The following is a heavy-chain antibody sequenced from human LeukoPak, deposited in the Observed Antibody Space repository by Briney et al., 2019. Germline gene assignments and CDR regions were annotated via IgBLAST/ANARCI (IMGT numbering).Heavy chain of an antibody. J-gene: IGHJ5*02. CDR1: GFTFSSYA. CDR3: AKREGGSYLNWFDP. Sequence: PGGSLKLSCAASGFTFSSYAMSWVRQAPGKGLEWVSAISGSGGSTYYADSVKGRFTISRDNSKNTLYLQMNSLRAEDTAVYYCAKREGGSYLNWFDPWGQGTLVTVSS. CDR2: ISGSGGST. D-gene: IGHD1-26*01. V-gene: IGHV3-23*01.